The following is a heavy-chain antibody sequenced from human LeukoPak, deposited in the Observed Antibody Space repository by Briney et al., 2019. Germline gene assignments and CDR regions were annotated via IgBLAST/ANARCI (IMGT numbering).Heavy chain of an antibody. CDR1: GASISTYY. J-gene: IGHJ4*02. CDR2: IYYSGST. D-gene: IGHD2-15*01. V-gene: IGHV4-59*08. Sequence: SETLSLTCTVSGASISTYYWGWIRQPPGKGLEWIGYIYYSGSTNYNPSLKSRVTISVDTSKNQFSLKLSSVTAADTAVYYCASGGGRLIDYWGQGTLVTVSS. CDR3: ASGGGRLIDY.